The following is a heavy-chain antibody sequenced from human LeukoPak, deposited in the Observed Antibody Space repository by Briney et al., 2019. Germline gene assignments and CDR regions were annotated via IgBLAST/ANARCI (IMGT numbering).Heavy chain of an antibody. Sequence: GASVRVSCKASGGTFSSYAISWVRQAPGKGLEWMGGFDPEDGETIYAQKFQGRVTMTEDTSTDTAYMELSSLRSEDTAVYYCATEGYGSGSPVAPSSYNWFDPWGQGTLVTVSS. J-gene: IGHJ5*02. D-gene: IGHD3-10*01. CDR1: GGTFSSYA. CDR2: FDPEDGET. CDR3: ATEGYGSGSPVAPSSYNWFDP. V-gene: IGHV1-24*01.